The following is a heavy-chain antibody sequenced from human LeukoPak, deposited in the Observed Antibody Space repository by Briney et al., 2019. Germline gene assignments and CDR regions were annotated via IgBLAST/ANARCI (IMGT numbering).Heavy chain of an antibody. D-gene: IGHD2-21*01. J-gene: IGHJ6*03. Sequence: SVKVSCKASGGTFSSYAISWVRQAPGQGLEWVGGIIPIFGTANYAQKFQGRVTITTDESTSTAYMELSSLRSEDTAVYYCARNEQLFRHSDYYYYMDVWGKGTTVTVSS. CDR2: IIPIFGTA. CDR1: GGTFSSYA. V-gene: IGHV1-69*05. CDR3: ARNEQLFRHSDYYYYMDV.